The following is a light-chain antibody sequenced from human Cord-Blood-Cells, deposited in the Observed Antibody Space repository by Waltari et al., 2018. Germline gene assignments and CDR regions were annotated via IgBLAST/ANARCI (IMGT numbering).Light chain of an antibody. CDR3: SSYTSNSPWV. V-gene: IGLV2-14*01. CDR2: DVS. J-gene: IGLJ3*02. Sequence: QSALTQPASVSGSPGQSITISCTGTSSDVGGYNYVSWYQQHPGKAPKLMIYDVSNRPSGVSNRFSGSKSGNTASLTISGLQAEDEADYYCSSYTSNSPWVFGGGTKLTVL. CDR1: SSDVGGYNY.